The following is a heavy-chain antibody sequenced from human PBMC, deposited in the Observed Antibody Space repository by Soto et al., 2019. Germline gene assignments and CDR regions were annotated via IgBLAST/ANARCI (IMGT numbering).Heavy chain of an antibody. CDR3: ASGNYLNWFDP. V-gene: IGHV4-31*03. J-gene: IGHJ5*02. D-gene: IGHD1-7*01. CDR2: IYYSGST. Sequence: SETLSLTCTVSGGSISSGGYYWSWIRQHPGKGLEWIGYIYYSGSTYYNPSLKSRVTISVDTSKNQFSLKLSSVTVADTAVYYCASGNYLNWFDPWGQGTLVTVSS. CDR1: GGSISSGGYY.